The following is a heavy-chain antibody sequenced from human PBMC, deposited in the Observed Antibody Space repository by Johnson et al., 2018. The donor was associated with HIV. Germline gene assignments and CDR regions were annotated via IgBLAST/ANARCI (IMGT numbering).Heavy chain of an antibody. CDR2: IYSGGKT. V-gene: IGHV3-66*01. CDR1: GFTVSSNY. CDR3: ARALGLEVCAFDI. D-gene: IGHD2-8*01. Sequence: VQLVESGGGVVQPGRSLRLSCAASGFTVSSNYMSWVRLAPGKGLEWVSVIYSGGKTYYADSVKGRFTISRDNSKNTLYLQMNSLRAEDTAVYYCARALGLEVCAFDIWGQGTMVTVSS. J-gene: IGHJ3*02.